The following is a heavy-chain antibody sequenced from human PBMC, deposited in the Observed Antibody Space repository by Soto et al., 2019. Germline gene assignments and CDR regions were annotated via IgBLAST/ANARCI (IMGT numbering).Heavy chain of an antibody. CDR3: ASLKGAIYVMDV. CDR1: GLSLWDYY. D-gene: IGHD1-26*01. Sequence: SLGLFCAACGLSLWDYYMTLIRQAPGKGLEWVSYISSSSSYTNYADSVKGRFTISRDNAKNSLYLQMNSLRAEDTAVYYCASLKGAIYVMDVWGHGTMGTGSS. V-gene: IGHV3-11*06. CDR2: ISSSSSYT. J-gene: IGHJ6*02.